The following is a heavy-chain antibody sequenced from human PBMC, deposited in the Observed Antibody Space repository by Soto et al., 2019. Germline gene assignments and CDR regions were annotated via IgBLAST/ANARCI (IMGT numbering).Heavy chain of an antibody. V-gene: IGHV4-31*03. D-gene: IGHD7-27*01. CDR2: IYYSGST. CDR3: ARDRVAGVKYYYYYGMDV. Sequence: PSETLSLTCTVSGGSISSGGYYWSWIRQHPGKGLEWIGYIYYSGSTYYNPSPKSRVTISVDTSKNQFSLKLTSVTAADTAVYYCARDRVAGVKYYYYYGMDVWGQGTTVT. CDR1: GGSISSGGYY. J-gene: IGHJ6*02.